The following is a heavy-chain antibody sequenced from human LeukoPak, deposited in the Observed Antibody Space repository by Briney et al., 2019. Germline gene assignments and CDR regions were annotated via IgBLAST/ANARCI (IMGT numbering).Heavy chain of an antibody. J-gene: IGHJ4*02. CDR2: INHSGST. CDR3: ARGRGDYDY. D-gene: IGHD4-17*01. V-gene: IGHV4-34*01. Sequence: PSETLSLTCAVYGGSFSGYYWSWIRQPPGKGLEWIGEINHSGSTNYNLSLKSRVTISVDTSKNQFSLKLSSVTAADTAVYYCARGRGDYDYWGQGTLVTVYS. CDR1: GGSFSGYY.